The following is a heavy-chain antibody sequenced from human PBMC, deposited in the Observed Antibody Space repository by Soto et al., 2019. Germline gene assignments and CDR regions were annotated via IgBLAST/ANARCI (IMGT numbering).Heavy chain of an antibody. CDR1: GGSFSGYY. CDR2: INHSGST. Sequence: QVQLQQWGAGLLKPSETLSLTCAVYGGSFSGYYWSWIRQPPGKGLEWMGEINHSGSTNYNPSLRSRVTISVDSSKNQFSLKLSSVTAADTAVYYCARGGRLGYCSSTSCYALRGGMDVWGQGTTVTVSS. D-gene: IGHD2-2*01. CDR3: ARGGRLGYCSSTSCYALRGGMDV. V-gene: IGHV4-34*01. J-gene: IGHJ6*02.